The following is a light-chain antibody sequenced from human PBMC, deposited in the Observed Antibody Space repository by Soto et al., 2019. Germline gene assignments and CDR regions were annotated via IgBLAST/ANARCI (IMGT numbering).Light chain of an antibody. J-gene: IGKJ5*01. Sequence: EIVLTQSPGTLSLSPGERATLSCRASQSFSSSYLAWYQQKPGQAPRLLVYGASSRATGIPDRFSGSGSGTDFTLTISRLEPEDFAVYYCQQYGSSPGITFGQGTRLEIK. CDR1: QSFSSSY. CDR3: QQYGSSPGIT. V-gene: IGKV3-20*01. CDR2: GAS.